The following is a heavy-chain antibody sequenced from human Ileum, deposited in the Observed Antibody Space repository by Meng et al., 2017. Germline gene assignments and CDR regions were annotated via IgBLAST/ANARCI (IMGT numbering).Heavy chain of an antibody. CDR2: IYYSGTT. D-gene: IGHD6-13*01. Sequence: QVQLQQWGAGLLKPLETLSLSGGVYGGSFSSGGYYWSWIRQHPGKGLEWIGYIYYSGTTYYNPSLKSRVTISVDTSKNQFSLKLSSVTAADTAVYYCAREPPAAAGTGADYWGQGTLVTVSS. CDR1: GGSFSSGGYY. CDR3: AREPPAAAGTGADY. J-gene: IGHJ4*02. V-gene: IGHV4-31*11.